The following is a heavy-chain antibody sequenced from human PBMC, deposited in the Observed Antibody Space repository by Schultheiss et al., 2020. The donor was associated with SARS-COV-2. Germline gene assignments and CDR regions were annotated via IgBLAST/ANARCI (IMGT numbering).Heavy chain of an antibody. V-gene: IGHV3-21*04. Sequence: GESLKISCAASGFTFSSYEMNWVRQAPGKGLEWVSSISSSSSYIYYVDSVKGRFTISRDNAKNSLYLQMNSLRAEDTAVYYCARAAMADWYFDLWGRGTLVTVSS. J-gene: IGHJ2*01. CDR3: ARAAMADWYFDL. CDR2: ISSSSSYI. D-gene: IGHD5-18*01. CDR1: GFTFSSYE.